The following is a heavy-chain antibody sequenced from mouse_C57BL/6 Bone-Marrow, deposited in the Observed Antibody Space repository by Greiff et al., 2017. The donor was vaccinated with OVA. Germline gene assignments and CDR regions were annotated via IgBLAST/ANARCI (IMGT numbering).Heavy chain of an antibody. CDR1: GFTFSDYY. CDR3: ARKEYSNWFAY. D-gene: IGHD2-5*01. CDR2: ISNGGGST. V-gene: IGHV5-12*01. J-gene: IGHJ3*01. Sequence: DVQLVESGGGLVQPGGSLKLSCAASGFTFSDYYMYWVRQTPEKRLEWVAYISNGGGSTYYPDTVKGRFTISRDNAKNTLYLQMSRLKSEDTAMYYCARKEYSNWFAYWGQGTLVTVSA.